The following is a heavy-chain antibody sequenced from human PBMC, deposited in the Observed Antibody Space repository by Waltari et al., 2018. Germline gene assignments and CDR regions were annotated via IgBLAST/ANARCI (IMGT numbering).Heavy chain of an antibody. CDR1: GYTLTELS. J-gene: IGHJ4*02. D-gene: IGHD6-13*01. CDR3: ATLPGIAAAGEGNYFDY. V-gene: IGHV1-24*01. CDR2: FEHEEGET. Sequence: QVQLVQSGAEVKKPGASVKVSCKVSGYTLTELSMHWVRQAPGKGLGWLGGFEHEEGETIYAQKFQGRVTMTEDTSTDTAYMELSSLRSEDTAVYYCATLPGIAAAGEGNYFDYWGQGTLVTVSS.